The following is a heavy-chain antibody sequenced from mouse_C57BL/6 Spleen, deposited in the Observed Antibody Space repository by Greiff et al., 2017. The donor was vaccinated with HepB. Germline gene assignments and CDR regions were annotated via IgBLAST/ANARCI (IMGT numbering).Heavy chain of an antibody. CDR3: ARPAQVAWFAY. D-gene: IGHD3-2*02. Sequence: DVHLVESGGGLVKPGGSLKLSCAASGFTFSDYGMHWVRQAPEKGLEWVAYISSGSSTIYYADTVKGRFTISRDNAKNTLFLQMTSLRSEDTAMYYCARPAQVAWFAYWGQGTLVTVSA. CDR2: ISSGSSTI. V-gene: IGHV5-17*01. J-gene: IGHJ3*01. CDR1: GFTFSDYG.